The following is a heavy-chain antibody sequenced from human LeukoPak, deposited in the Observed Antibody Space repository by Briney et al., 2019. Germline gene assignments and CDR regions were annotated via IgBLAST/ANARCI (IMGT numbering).Heavy chain of an antibody. CDR3: ARGSAWACHGVRCYPLDN. V-gene: IGHV3-23*01. CDR2: ISGGGSHS. Sequence: PGGSLRFSCAASGFTFPSYAMSWVRQAPGRGLEWIAAISGGGSHSWHADSVKGRFTTSTANSRDTLYLQMNSLGVDDTAVYYCARGSAWACHGVRCYPLDNWGQGALVTVSS. CDR1: GFTFPSYA. J-gene: IGHJ4*02. D-gene: IGHD2-8*01.